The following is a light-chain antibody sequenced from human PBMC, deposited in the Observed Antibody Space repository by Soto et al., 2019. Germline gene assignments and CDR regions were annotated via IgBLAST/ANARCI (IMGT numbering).Light chain of an antibody. CDR3: QQYGSSPPT. J-gene: IGKJ1*01. CDR2: GAS. V-gene: IGKV3-20*01. Sequence: EIVLTQSPGTLFLSPGERATLSCRASQSVSSSYLAWYQQKPGRAPRLLIYGASSRATGIPDRFSGSGSGTDFTLTISRLEPEDFAVYYCQQYGSSPPTFGQGTKVDIK. CDR1: QSVSSSY.